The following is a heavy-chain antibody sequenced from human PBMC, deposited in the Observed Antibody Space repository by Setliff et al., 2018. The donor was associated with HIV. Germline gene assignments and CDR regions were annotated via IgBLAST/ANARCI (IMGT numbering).Heavy chain of an antibody. CDR1: GFTFDYYG. CDR2: INWNGGST. CDR3: ARNTTYYDMSGYSNMDV. D-gene: IGHD3-9*01. Sequence: AGGSLRLSCAASGFTFDYYGMSWVRQAPGKGLEWVSGINWNGGSTGDADSVKGRFTISRANAKNSLFLQMNSLRADETALYFCARNTTYYDMSGYSNMDVWGKGTTVTVSS. J-gene: IGHJ6*03. V-gene: IGHV3-20*04.